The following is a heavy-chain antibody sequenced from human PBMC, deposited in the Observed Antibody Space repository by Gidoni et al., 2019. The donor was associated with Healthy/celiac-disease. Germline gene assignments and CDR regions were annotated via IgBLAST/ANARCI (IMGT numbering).Heavy chain of an antibody. Sequence: QVQLVESGGGVVQPGRSLRLSCAASGFTFSSYGMHWVRQAPGKGLEWVAVIWYDGSNKYYADSVKGRFTISRDNSKNTLYLQMNSLRAEDTAVYYCARDPSYYDFWSGYSGNWFDPWGQGTLVTVSS. CDR2: IWYDGSNK. CDR1: GFTFSSYG. V-gene: IGHV3-33*08. J-gene: IGHJ5*02. D-gene: IGHD3-3*01. CDR3: ARDPSYYDFWSGYSGNWFDP.